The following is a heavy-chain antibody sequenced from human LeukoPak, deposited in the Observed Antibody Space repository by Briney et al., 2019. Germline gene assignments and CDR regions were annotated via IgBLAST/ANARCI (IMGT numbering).Heavy chain of an antibody. CDR1: GGSISSSSYY. J-gene: IGHJ4*02. V-gene: IGHV4-39*01. Sequence: SETLSLTCTVSGGSISSSSYYWGWIRQPPGKGLEWIGSIYYSGSTYYNPSLKSRVTISVDASKNQFSLKLSSVTAADTAVYYCARGAVYCSGGSCYLSYYFDYWGQGTLVTVSS. CDR2: IYYSGST. D-gene: IGHD2-15*01. CDR3: ARGAVYCSGGSCYLSYYFDY.